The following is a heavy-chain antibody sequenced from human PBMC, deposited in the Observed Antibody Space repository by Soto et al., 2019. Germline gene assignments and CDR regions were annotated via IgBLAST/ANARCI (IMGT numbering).Heavy chain of an antibody. J-gene: IGHJ6*02. CDR2: IIPIFGTA. CDR3: AVENYDHSRGGMDV. CDR1: AGTFSSYA. Sequence: SVWVSCKASAGTFSSYAIIWVRQAPGQGLEWMGGIIPIFGTANYAQKFQGRVTITADESTSTAYMELSSLRSEDTAVYYCAVENYDHSRGGMDVWGQGTAVTVSS. V-gene: IGHV1-69*13. D-gene: IGHD3-3*01.